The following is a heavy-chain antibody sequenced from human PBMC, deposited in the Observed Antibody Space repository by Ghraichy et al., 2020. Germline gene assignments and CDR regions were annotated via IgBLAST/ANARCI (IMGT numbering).Heavy chain of an antibody. CDR2: IIPIFGTA. V-gene: IGHV1-69*05. CDR1: GGTFSSYA. J-gene: IGHJ5*02. CDR3: ARVSPSPHTVTTFTWFDP. D-gene: IGHD4-17*01. Sequence: SVKVSCKASGGTFSSYAISWVRQAPGQGLEWMGGIIPIFGTANYAQKFQGRVTITTDESTSTAYMELSSLRSEDTAVYYCARVSPSPHTVTTFTWFDPWGQGTLVTVSS.